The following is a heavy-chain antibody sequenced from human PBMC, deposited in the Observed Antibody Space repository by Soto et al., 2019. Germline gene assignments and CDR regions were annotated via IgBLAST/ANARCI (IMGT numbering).Heavy chain of an antibody. CDR2: ISAYNGNT. J-gene: IGHJ6*03. V-gene: IGHV1-18*01. Sequence: GASVKVSCKASGYTFTSYGISWVRQAPGQGLEWMGWISAYNGNTNYAQKLQGRVTMTTDTSTSTAYMELRSLRSDDTAVYYCARSYLVGLLKYYYYMDVCGKGTTVTVS. CDR3: ARSYLVGLLKYYYYMDV. CDR1: GYTFTSYG. D-gene: IGHD3-9*01.